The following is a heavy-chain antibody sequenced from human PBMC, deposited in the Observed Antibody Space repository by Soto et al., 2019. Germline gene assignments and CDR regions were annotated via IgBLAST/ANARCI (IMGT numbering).Heavy chain of an antibody. CDR2: INSDGRST. CDR1: GFTLSNFW. D-gene: IGHD1-26*01. CDR3: ARGGRYRENYYFGMDV. J-gene: IGHJ6*02. V-gene: IGHV3-74*01. Sequence: QSVGSLRLSCAASGFTLSNFWMHWVRQAPGKGLEWVSRINSDGRSTSYVDSVKGRFTISRNNANNRLYLEMNSLIAEDTAVYFCARGGRYRENYYFGMDVWGQGTTVTVSS.